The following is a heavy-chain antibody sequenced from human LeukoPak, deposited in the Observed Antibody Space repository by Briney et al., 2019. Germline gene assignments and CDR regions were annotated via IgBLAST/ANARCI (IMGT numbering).Heavy chain of an antibody. CDR1: GFTFDDYA. D-gene: IGHD5-18*01. Sequence: GGSLRLSCAASGFTFDDYAMHWVRQAPGKGLEWVSGISWNSGSIGYADSVKGRFTISRDNAKNSLYLQMNSLRAEDTALYYCAKDIGYSYGYYFDYRGQGTLVTVSS. CDR3: AKDIGYSYGYYFDY. CDR2: ISWNSGSI. V-gene: IGHV3-9*01. J-gene: IGHJ4*02.